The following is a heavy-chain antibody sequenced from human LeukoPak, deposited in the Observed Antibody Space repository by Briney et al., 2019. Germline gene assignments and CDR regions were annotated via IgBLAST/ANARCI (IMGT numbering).Heavy chain of an antibody. D-gene: IGHD6-13*01. CDR1: GLTFSSYA. CDR3: ARDLAAGTEFAFDI. CDR2: ISGSGGST. V-gene: IGHV3-23*01. J-gene: IGHJ3*02. Sequence: GGSLRLSCEASGLTFSSYAMSWVRQAPGKGLDWASAISGSGGSTYYANSVKGRFTISRDNSKNTLYLQMNSLRAEDTAVYYCARDLAAGTEFAFDIWGQGTMVTVSS.